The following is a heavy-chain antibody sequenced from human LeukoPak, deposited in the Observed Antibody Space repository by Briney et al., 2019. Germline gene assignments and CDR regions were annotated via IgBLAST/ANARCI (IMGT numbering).Heavy chain of an antibody. J-gene: IGHJ4*02. Sequence: PGGSLRLSCTASGFTFGASGMNWVRQAPGKGLGCVALIRIKTYGGITQYAASVEDRFTISRDDSKSIAYLQMNSLKTEDTAVYYCSRSNHQEYCSGSSCCLDYWGQGTLVTVSS. CDR1: GFTFGASG. D-gene: IGHD2-15*01. V-gene: IGHV3-49*04. CDR3: SRSNHQEYCSGSSCCLDY. CDR2: IRIKTYGGIT.